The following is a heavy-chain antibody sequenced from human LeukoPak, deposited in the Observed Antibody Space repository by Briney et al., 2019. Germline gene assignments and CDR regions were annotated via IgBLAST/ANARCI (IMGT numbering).Heavy chain of an antibody. J-gene: IGHJ4*02. CDR2: IYTGGST. CDR1: GGSINSYY. CDR3: ARGTGDLGAFDY. Sequence: SETLSLTCTVSGGSINSYYWTWIRQPAGKGLEWIGRIYTGGSTNYNPSLESRVTMSVDTSKNQFSLQLNSVTPEDTAVYYCARGTGDLGAFDYWGQGTLVTVSS. V-gene: IGHV4-4*07. D-gene: IGHD7-27*01.